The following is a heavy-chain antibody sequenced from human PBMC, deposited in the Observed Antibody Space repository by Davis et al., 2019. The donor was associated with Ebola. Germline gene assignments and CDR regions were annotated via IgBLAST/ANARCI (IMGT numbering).Heavy chain of an antibody. D-gene: IGHD3-10*01. Sequence: ASVQVSCKASGYTFTGYYMHWVRQATGQGLEWMGWMNPNSGNTGYAQKFQGRVTMTRNTSISTAYMEVSSLRSEDTAVYYCARAPTWSQINYYCFDYWGQGTLVAVSS. J-gene: IGHJ4*02. CDR1: GYTFTGYY. CDR3: ARAPTWSQINYYCFDY. V-gene: IGHV1-8*02. CDR2: MNPNSGNT.